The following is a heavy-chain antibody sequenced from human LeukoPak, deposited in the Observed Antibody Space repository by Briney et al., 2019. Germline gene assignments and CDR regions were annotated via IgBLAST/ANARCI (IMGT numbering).Heavy chain of an antibody. V-gene: IGHV3-30*01. CDR1: GFTFSSYA. CDR2: ISYDGSNK. CDR3: ARRGYCSSTSCYTVVYYMDV. Sequence: GRSLRLSCAASGFTFSSYAMHWVRQALGKGLEWVAVISYDGSNKYYADSVKGRFTISRDNSKNTLYLQMNSLRAEDTAVYYCARRGYCSSTSCYTVVYYMDVWGKGTTVTVSS. D-gene: IGHD2-2*02. J-gene: IGHJ6*03.